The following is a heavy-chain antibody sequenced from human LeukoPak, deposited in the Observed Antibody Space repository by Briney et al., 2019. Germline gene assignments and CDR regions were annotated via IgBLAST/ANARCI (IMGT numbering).Heavy chain of an antibody. CDR3: ASRPFETTVVPWDFY. J-gene: IGHJ4*02. CDR2: IRPMNSDV. Sequence: GESLKISCKGSGYNFDTYWVAWVRQLPGKGLEWMGIIRPMNSDVRYSPSFQGQVAISADRSINTAYLQWSSLTASDTAMYYCASRPFETTVVPWDFYWGQGTQVTVSS. V-gene: IGHV5-51*01. D-gene: IGHD4-17*01. CDR1: GYNFDTYW.